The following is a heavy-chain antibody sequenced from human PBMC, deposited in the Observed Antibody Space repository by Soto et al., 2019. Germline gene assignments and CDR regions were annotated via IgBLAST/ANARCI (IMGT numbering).Heavy chain of an antibody. Sequence: QEQLVQSGPEVKKPGSSVTVSCKASAGTFNNYAICWVRQAPGQGLEWMGGTIPLFSTSSYAQKFQGRVTITAAKATRTIYMEPRDLRSVNTALYYSARAGGRPYCYSGMDVWGQWTTVTVS. CDR3: ARAGGRPYCYSGMDV. CDR2: TIPLFSTS. V-gene: IGHV1-69*06. D-gene: IGHD2-15*01. J-gene: IGHJ6*02. CDR1: AGTFNNYA.